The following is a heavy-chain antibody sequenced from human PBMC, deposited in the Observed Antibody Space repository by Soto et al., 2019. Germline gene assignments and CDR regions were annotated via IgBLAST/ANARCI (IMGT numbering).Heavy chain of an antibody. D-gene: IGHD6-19*01. CDR2: VGYSGNS. Sequence: PSETLSLTCTVSGGSISSYCWSWVRQPPGKGLEWIGYVGYSGNSDTSPSLTIRVTISIYTDKKKNYLSLNSMTAADTAVSYCERNCFSVAGRFPFDSGAKGIPVTASS. CDR1: GGSISSYC. V-gene: IGHV4-59*01. CDR3: ERNCFSVAGRFPFDS. J-gene: IGHJ4*02.